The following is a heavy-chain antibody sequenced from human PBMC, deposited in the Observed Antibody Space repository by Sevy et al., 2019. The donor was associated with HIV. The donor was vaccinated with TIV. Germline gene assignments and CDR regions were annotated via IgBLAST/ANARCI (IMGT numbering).Heavy chain of an antibody. CDR1: GFTFSSYG. J-gene: IGHJ4*02. D-gene: IGHD3-22*01. Sequence: GGSLRLSCAASGFTFSSYGMHWVRQAPGKGLEWVAVISYDGSNKYYADSVKGRFTISRDNSKNTLYLQMNSLRAEDTAVYYCAKADSSGYYYLEYWGQGTLVTVSS. CDR3: AKADSSGYYYLEY. CDR2: ISYDGSNK. V-gene: IGHV3-30*18.